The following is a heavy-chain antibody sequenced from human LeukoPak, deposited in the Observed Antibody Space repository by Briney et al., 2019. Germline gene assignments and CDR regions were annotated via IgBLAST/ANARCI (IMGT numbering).Heavy chain of an antibody. CDR1: GDSVSSNIAA. CDR2: TYYRCKWSN. CDR3: ARTRHLGRGIDN. J-gene: IGHJ4*02. D-gene: IGHD3-10*01. V-gene: IGHV6-1*01. Sequence: SQTLSLTCAISGDSVSSNIAAWNWIRQSPSRGLEWLGRTYYRCKWSNDYAVSVKSRITINPDTSKNQFSLQLNSVTPEDTAVYYCARTRHLGRGIDNWGQGTLVTVSS.